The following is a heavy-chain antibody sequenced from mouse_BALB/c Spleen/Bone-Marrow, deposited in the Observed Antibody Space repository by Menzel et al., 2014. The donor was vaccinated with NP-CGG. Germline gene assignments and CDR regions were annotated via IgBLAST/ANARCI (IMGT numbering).Heavy chain of an antibody. CDR1: GFTFSTYG. Sequence: DVQLQESGGDLVEPGGSLKLSCAASGFTFSTYGMSWVRQTPDKRLEWVAAISNGGIYTYYPDTVKGRFTISRDNAKNTLYLQMSSLKSEGTAMYYCVRPYDYGTWFAYWGQGTLVTVSA. CDR3: VRPYDYGTWFAY. J-gene: IGHJ3*01. V-gene: IGHV5-6*01. D-gene: IGHD2-4*01. CDR2: ISNGGIYT.